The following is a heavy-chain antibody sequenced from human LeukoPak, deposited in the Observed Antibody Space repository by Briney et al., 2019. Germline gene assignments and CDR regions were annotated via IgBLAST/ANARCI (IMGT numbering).Heavy chain of an antibody. CDR3: AGDRGGDYSMDV. J-gene: IGHJ6*02. V-gene: IGHV3-11*05. D-gene: IGHD3-16*01. CDR1: GFTFSDYY. CDR2: ISSSSSYI. Sequence: GGSLRLSCAASGFTFSDYYMSWIRQAPGKGLEWVSHISSSSSYINYADSAKGRFTISRDNAKNSLYLQMNSLRAEDTAVYYCAGDRGGDYSMDVWGQGTTVTVSS.